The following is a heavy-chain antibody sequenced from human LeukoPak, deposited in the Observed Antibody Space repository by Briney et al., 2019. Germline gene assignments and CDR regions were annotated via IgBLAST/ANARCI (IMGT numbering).Heavy chain of an antibody. J-gene: IGHJ6*03. V-gene: IGHV3-30*04. CDR3: AKAASGYYYYYYMDV. CDR1: GFTFSSYA. CDR2: ISYDGSNK. D-gene: IGHD1-1*01. Sequence: SCKASGFTFSSYAMHWDRQAPGKGLEWVAVISYDGSNKYYADSVKGRFTISRDNSKNTLYLQMNSLRAEDTAAYYCAKAASGYYYYYYMDVWGKGTTVTVSS.